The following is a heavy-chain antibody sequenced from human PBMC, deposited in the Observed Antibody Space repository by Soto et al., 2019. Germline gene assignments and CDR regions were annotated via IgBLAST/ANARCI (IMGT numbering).Heavy chain of an antibody. J-gene: IGHJ6*02. CDR1: GGSISSSSYY. CDR2: IYYSGST. Sequence: SETLSLTCTVSGGSISSSSYYWGWIRQPPGKGLEWIGSIYYSGSTYYNPSLKSRVTISVDTSKNQFSLRLSSVTAADTAVYYCARHGAVGTGYYYYGMDVWGQGTTVTVSS. CDR3: ARHGAVGTGYYYYGMDV. D-gene: IGHD2-21*02. V-gene: IGHV4-39*01.